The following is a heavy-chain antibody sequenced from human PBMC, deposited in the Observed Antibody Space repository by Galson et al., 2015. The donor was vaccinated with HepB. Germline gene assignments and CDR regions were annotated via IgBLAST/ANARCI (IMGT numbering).Heavy chain of an antibody. CDR1: GASISNYY. V-gene: IGHV4-59*01. Sequence: LSLTCSVSGASISNYYWSWIRQPPGKGLEWIGYIYYSGTSKYNPSLKSRVTMSVDTSKNQVSLELRFVTAADTAVYYCARDPPGDGYNFDYWGQGALVTVSS. CDR2: IYYSGTS. CDR3: ARDPPGDGYNFDY. J-gene: IGHJ4*02. D-gene: IGHD5-24*01.